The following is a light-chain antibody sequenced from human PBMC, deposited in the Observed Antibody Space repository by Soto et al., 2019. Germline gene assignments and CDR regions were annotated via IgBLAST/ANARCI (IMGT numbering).Light chain of an antibody. CDR1: SSDVGSYNL. CDR2: EGS. CDR3: CSYAGSSSLDVV. V-gene: IGLV2-23*01. J-gene: IGLJ2*01. Sequence: QSVLTQPASVSGSPGQSITISCTGTSSDVGSYNLVSWYQQHPGKAPKLMIYEGSKLPSGVSNRFSGSKSGNTASLTISGLQAEDEADYYCCSYAGSSSLDVVFGGGTKVTVL.